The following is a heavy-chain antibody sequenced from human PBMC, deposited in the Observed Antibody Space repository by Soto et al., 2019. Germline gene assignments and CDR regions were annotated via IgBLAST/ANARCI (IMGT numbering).Heavy chain of an antibody. V-gene: IGHV4-39*01. CDR2: ISYSGST. J-gene: IGHJ6*03. Sequence: QLQLQESGPGLVKPSETLSLTCTVSGGSISSSSSSWGWIRQPPGKGLEWLGIISYSGSTYYSPCLKSRVTISVAASKDLFSRKLGSVTAADTAVYYCARTYVTDVVVVPASKDYMDVWGKGATVTVSS. D-gene: IGHD2-2*01. CDR3: ARTYVTDVVVVPASKDYMDV. CDR1: GGSISSSSSS.